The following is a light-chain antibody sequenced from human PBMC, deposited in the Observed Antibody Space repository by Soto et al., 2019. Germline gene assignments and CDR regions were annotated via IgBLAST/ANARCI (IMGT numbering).Light chain of an antibody. CDR2: AAS. CDR3: QQSYSTLRA. Sequence: DIQMNQSPSSLSASVGDRVTITCRASQSISSYLNWYQQKPGKAPKLLIYAASSLQSGVPSRFSGSGSGTDFTLTISSLQPEDFATYYCQQSYSTLRAFGQGTKVDI. J-gene: IGKJ1*01. CDR1: QSISSY. V-gene: IGKV1-39*01.